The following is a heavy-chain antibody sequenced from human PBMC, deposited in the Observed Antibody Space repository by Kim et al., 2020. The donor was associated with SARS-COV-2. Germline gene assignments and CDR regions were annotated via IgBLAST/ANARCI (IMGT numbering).Heavy chain of an antibody. Sequence: LKSRVTISVDTSKNQFSLKLSSVTAADTAVYYCARVGSGKWFGELLHIDYWGQGTVVTVSS. V-gene: IGHV4-31*02. D-gene: IGHD3-10*01. CDR3: ARVGSGKWFGELLHIDY. J-gene: IGHJ4*02.